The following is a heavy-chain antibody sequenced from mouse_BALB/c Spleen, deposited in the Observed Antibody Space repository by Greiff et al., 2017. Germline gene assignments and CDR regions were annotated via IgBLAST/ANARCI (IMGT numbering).Heavy chain of an antibody. CDR1: GYTFTSYW. J-gene: IGHJ3*01. D-gene: IGHD2-14*01. Sequence: LQESGAELAKPGASVKMSCKASGYTFTSYWMHWVKQRPGQGLEWIGYINPSTGYTEYNQKFKDKATLTADKSSSTAYMQLSSLTSEDSAVYYCARQVRREAWFAYWGQGTLVTVSA. V-gene: IGHV1-7*01. CDR3: ARQVRREAWFAY. CDR2: INPSTGYT.